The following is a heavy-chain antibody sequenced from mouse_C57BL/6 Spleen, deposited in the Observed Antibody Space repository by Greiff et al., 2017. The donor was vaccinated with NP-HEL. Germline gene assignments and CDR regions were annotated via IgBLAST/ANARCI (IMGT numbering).Heavy chain of an antibody. Sequence: EVHLVESGPGLVKPSQSLSLTCSVTGYSITSGYYWNWIRQSPGNKLEWMGYISYDGSNNYNPSLQNRISITHDTSKNQFFLKLNSVTTEDTATYYCARKDYDFAYWGQGTLVTVSA. V-gene: IGHV3-6*01. D-gene: IGHD2-4*01. CDR2: ISYDGSN. J-gene: IGHJ3*01. CDR3: ARKDYDFAY. CDR1: GYSITSGYY.